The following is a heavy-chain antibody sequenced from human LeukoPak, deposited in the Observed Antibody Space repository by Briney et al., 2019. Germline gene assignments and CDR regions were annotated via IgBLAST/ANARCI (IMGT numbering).Heavy chain of an antibody. CDR1: GGNFRNYG. CDR3: ARGDTLYGSSAHAGY. J-gene: IGHJ4*02. D-gene: IGHD6-13*01. V-gene: IGHV1-69*06. CDR2: IIPIFGTP. Sequence: ASVKVSCKASGGNFRNYGFHWVRQAPGQGLEWMGGIIPIFGTPNYAQNFQGRVTITADTSTNTAYMELSSLRSGDTAVYYCARGDTLYGSSAHAGYWGQGTLVTVSS.